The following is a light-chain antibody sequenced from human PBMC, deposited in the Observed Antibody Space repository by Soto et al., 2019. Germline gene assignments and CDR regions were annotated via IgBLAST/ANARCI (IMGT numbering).Light chain of an antibody. J-gene: IGKJ4*01. CDR3: KQRSNWPLT. CDR2: DAS. V-gene: IGKV3-11*01. Sequence: EIVLTQSPATLSVSPGERATLSCRASQSVSSYLAWYQQKPGRAPRLLIYDASNRATGIPARFSGSGSGTGFTLTISSLGPEDFAFYYCKQRSNWPLTFGGGTKVEIK. CDR1: QSVSSY.